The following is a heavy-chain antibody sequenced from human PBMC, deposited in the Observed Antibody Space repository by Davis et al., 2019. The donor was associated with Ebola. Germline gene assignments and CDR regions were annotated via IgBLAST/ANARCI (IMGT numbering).Heavy chain of an antibody. J-gene: IGHJ4*02. CDR3: ARRGYSYEDLDY. D-gene: IGHD5-18*01. V-gene: IGHV4-30-4*08. CDR1: GGSISSGDYY. Sequence: PSETLSLTCAVSGGSISSGDYYWSWIRQPPGKGLEWIGYIYYSGSTYYNPSLKSRVTISVDTSKNQFSLKLSSVTAADTAVYYCARRGYSYEDLDYWGQGTLVTVSS. CDR2: IYYSGST.